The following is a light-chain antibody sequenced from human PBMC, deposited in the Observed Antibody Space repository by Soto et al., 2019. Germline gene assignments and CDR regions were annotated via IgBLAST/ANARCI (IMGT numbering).Light chain of an antibody. V-gene: IGLV8-61*01. CDR3: ALYMGSGILV. Sequence: QAVVTQAPSFSVSPGGTVTLTCGSSSGSVSSSNYPSWYQQTPGQTPRTLIYSTDTRSSGVPDRFSGSILGNKAALTITGAQADDESDYYCALYMGSGILVFGGGTKLTVL. J-gene: IGLJ2*01. CDR2: STD. CDR1: SGSVSSSNY.